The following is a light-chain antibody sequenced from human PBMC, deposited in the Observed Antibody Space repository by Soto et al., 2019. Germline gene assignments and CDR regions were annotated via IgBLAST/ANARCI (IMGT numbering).Light chain of an antibody. CDR2: DAS. CDR3: QQRVDWLT. Sequence: EFVLTQSPGTLSLSPGERATLSCRASQTVRNNYLAWYQQKPGQAPRLLIYDASSRATGIPDRFSGGGSGTDFTLTISRLEPEDFAVYYCQQRVDWLTFGGGTKLEIK. CDR1: QTVRNNY. V-gene: IGKV3D-20*02. J-gene: IGKJ4*01.